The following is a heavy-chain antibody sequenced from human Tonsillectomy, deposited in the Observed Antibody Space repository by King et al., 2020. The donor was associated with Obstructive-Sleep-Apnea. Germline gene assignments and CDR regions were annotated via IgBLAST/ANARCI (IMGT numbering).Heavy chain of an antibody. CDR3: ARHVWHYDTSGNYYDY. J-gene: IGHJ4*02. CDR1: GGSISSYY. V-gene: IGHV4-59*08. Sequence: PLQESGPGLVKPSETLSLTCSVSGGSISSYYWSWIRQPPGKGLEWIGYIYSSGSTSYNPSLKSRITISVDTSKNQFSLKLTSVTAADTAVYYCARHVWHYDTSGNYYDYWGQGTLVTVSS. D-gene: IGHD3-22*01. CDR2: IYSSGST.